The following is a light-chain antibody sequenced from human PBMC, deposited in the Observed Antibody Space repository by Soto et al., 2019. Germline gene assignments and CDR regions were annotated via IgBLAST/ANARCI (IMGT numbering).Light chain of an antibody. V-gene: IGKV1-6*01. CDR2: AAS. Sequence: TRSTHSLFETVGDQVTRKWRASQGIRNDLGWYQQKPGKAPKLLIYAASSLQSGVPSRFRGSGSGTDFTFTISSLQPEDIATYYCQEYANLPLTFAGGTKVDIK. J-gene: IGKJ4*01. CDR1: QGIRND. CDR3: QEYANLPLT.